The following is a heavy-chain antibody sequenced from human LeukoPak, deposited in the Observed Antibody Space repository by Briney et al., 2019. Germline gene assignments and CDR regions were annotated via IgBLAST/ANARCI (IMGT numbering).Heavy chain of an antibody. V-gene: IGHV3-30-3*01. CDR1: GFTFSSYA. D-gene: IGHD6-13*01. CDR2: ISYDGSNK. Sequence: GGSLRLSCAASGFTFSSYAMHWVRQAPGKGLEWVAVISYDGSNKYYADSVKGRFTISRDNAKNSLYLQMNSLRAEDTAVYYCAREGVTNLIAAAGAGDYWGQGTLVTVSS. CDR3: AREGVTNLIAAAGAGDY. J-gene: IGHJ4*02.